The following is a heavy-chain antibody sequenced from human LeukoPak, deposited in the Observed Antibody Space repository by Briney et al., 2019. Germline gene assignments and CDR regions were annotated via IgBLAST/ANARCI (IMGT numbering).Heavy chain of an antibody. D-gene: IGHD4-17*01. CDR1: GFTFSNYA. CDR3: AKDRGYGDYVQIDP. CDR2: ISGSGGST. Sequence: GGSLRLSCAASGFTFSNYAMSWVRPAPGKGLEWGSAISGSGGSTYYANSVKGRFTISRDNSKNTLYLQMNSPRVEDTAVYYCAKDRGYGDYVQIDPWGQGTLVTVSS. J-gene: IGHJ5*02. V-gene: IGHV3-23*01.